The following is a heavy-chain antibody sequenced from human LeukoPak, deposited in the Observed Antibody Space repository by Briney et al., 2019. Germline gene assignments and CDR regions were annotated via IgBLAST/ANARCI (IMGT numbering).Heavy chain of an antibody. J-gene: IGHJ4*02. Sequence: GGSLRLSCAASGFTFSSYGMHWVRQAPGKGLEWVAFIRYDGSNKYYADSVKGRFTISRDNSKNTLYLQMNSLRAEDTAVYYCAKDILPTDCSSTSCYMEGYYFDYWGQGTLVTVSS. CDR2: IRYDGSNK. D-gene: IGHD2-2*02. CDR3: AKDILPTDCSSTSCYMEGYYFDY. V-gene: IGHV3-30*02. CDR1: GFTFSSYG.